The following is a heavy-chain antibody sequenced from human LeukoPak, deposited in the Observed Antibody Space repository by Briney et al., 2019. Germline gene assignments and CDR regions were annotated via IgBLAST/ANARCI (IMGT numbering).Heavy chain of an antibody. D-gene: IGHD5-18*01. CDR1: GYTITAYY. Sequence: ASVTVSCKASGYTITAYYMHWVRQAPGQGLEWMGWISAYNGNTNYAQKLQGRVTMTTDTSTSTAYMELRSLRSDDTAVYYCARVEEDTAMVTSPDYWGQGTLVTVSS. V-gene: IGHV1-18*04. J-gene: IGHJ4*02. CDR2: ISAYNGNT. CDR3: ARVEEDTAMVTSPDY.